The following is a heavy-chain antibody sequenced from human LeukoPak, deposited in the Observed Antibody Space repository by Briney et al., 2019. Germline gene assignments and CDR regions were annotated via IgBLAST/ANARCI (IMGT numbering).Heavy chain of an antibody. Sequence: GESLRLSCTASGFTCSSYSMNWVRQAPGKGLEWVSSISSSSSYIYYADSVKGRFTISRDNAKNSLYLQMNSLRAEDTAVYYCARDPHYCSSTSCYGWFDPWGQGTLVTVSS. CDR3: ARDPHYCSSTSCYGWFDP. CDR2: ISSSSSYI. J-gene: IGHJ5*02. V-gene: IGHV3-21*01. CDR1: GFTCSSYS. D-gene: IGHD2-2*01.